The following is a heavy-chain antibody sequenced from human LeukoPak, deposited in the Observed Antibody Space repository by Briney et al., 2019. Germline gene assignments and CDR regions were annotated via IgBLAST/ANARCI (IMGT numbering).Heavy chain of an antibody. J-gene: IGHJ5*02. CDR2: FDPEDGET. Sequence: ASVKVSCKVSGYTLTELSMHWVRQAPGTGLEWMGGFDPEDGETIYAQKFQGRVTMTEDTSTDTAYMELSSLRSEDTAVYYCATVWSVPAATYWFDPWGQGTLVTVSS. V-gene: IGHV1-24*01. D-gene: IGHD2-2*01. CDR1: GYTLTELS. CDR3: ATVWSVPAATYWFDP.